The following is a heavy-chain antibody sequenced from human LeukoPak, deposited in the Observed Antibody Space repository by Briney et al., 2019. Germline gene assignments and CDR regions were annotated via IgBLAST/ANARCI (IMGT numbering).Heavy chain of an antibody. Sequence: SGGPLRLSCAASGLTFSGNWLHWVRQAPGKGLVWVSRLSTDGRSTSYADSVKGRFTISRDNAKNTLYLQMNSLSAEDMAVYYCATGTGVAGKDWGQGTLVTVSS. V-gene: IGHV3-74*01. D-gene: IGHD6-19*01. J-gene: IGHJ4*02. CDR2: LSTDGRST. CDR1: GLTFSGNW. CDR3: ATGTGVAGKD.